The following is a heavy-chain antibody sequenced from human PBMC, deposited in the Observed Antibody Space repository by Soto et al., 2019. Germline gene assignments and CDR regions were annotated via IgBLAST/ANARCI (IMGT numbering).Heavy chain of an antibody. CDR3: ARAPSPRLGDY. J-gene: IGHJ4*02. V-gene: IGHV1-3*01. CDR1: GHTFTSHA. Sequence: APGKVFCKGSGHTFTSHAMHWVGQAPGQRLEWMGWINAGNGNTKYAQKFQGRVTMTRDTSASTAYMELSSLRSEDTAVYYCARAPSPRLGDYWGQGTLVTVSS. CDR2: INAGNGNT.